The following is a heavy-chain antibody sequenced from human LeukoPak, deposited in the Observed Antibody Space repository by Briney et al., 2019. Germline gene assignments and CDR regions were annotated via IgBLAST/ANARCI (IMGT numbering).Heavy chain of an antibody. CDR3: ARNTEAAIPLPYYFDY. V-gene: IGHV1-3*04. CDR2: INTGNGNT. J-gene: IGHJ4*02. CDR1: GYTFTSYA. D-gene: IGHD2-2*01. Sequence: ASVKVSCKASGYTFTSYAMHWVRQAPGQRLECMGWINTGNGNTKYSQKFQGRVTITRDTSASTAYMDLSSLRSEDTAVYYCARNTEAAIPLPYYFDYWGQGTLVTVSS.